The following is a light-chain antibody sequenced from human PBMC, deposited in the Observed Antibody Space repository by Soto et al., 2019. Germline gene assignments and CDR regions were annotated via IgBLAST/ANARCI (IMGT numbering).Light chain of an antibody. J-gene: IGKJ3*01. CDR3: QPRRPPFS. CDR2: DAS. CDR1: QNIRTY. V-gene: IGKV3-11*01. Sequence: EIVLTQSPATLSLSPGERATLSCRASQNIRTYMAWYQQRPGQAPRLLIYDASKRATGIPARFTGSGSGTDFTLTISSLEPEDFAVYHCQPRRPPFSFGPGTKVDVK.